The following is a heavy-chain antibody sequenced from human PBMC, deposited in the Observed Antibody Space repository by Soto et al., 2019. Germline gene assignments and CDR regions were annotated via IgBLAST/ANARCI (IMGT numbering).Heavy chain of an antibody. J-gene: IGHJ5*01. Sequence: GGSLRLSCAASGFTFSSDGMGWVRQAPGKGLEWVASISSSGSFVNYADSVKGRFTISRDNAKNSLYLQMRSLKDEDTAVYYCARDPPSGATLDWFDSWGQGTLVTVPS. CDR2: ISSSGSFV. D-gene: IGHD1-26*01. CDR3: ARDPPSGATLDWFDS. V-gene: IGHV3-21*01. CDR1: GFTFSSDG.